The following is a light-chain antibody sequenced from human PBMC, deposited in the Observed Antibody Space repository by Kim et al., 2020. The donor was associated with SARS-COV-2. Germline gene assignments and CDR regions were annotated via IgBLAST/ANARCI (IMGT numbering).Light chain of an antibody. V-gene: IGLV10-54*01. J-gene: IGLJ3*02. CDR3: SAWDSSLNAWV. CDR2: RNN. CDR1: SNNVGKQA. Sequence: QAGLTQPPSVSKGLRQTATLTCTGNSNNVGKQAAAWLQQHQGHPPKLLSYRNNNRPSGISDRVSASRSENTASLTIAGLQPEDEADYYCSAWDSSLNAWVFGGGTKLTVL.